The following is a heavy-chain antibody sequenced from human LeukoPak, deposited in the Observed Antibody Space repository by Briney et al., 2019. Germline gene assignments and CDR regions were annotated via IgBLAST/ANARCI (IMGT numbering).Heavy chain of an antibody. CDR1: GGSISSSSYY. CDR2: IYYSGST. D-gene: IGHD3-16*01. J-gene: IGHJ4*02. Sequence: SETLSLTCTVSGGSISSSSYYWGWIRQPPGKGLEWIGSIYYSGSTYYNPSLKSRVTISVDTSKNQFSLKLSSVTAADTAVYFCARHGGGSPYYFDYWGQGTLVTVSS. CDR3: ARHGGGSPYYFDY. V-gene: IGHV4-39*01.